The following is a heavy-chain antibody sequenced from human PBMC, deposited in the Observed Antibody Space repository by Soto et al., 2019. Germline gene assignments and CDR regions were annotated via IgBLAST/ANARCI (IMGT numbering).Heavy chain of an antibody. J-gene: IGHJ4*02. CDR1: GFTFSGYT. V-gene: IGHV3-48*01. Sequence: PGGSLRLSCAASGFTFSGYTMNWVRQAPGKGLEWVSYISSSSSTIYYTGSVKGRFTISRDNARNSLYLQMNSLRAEGTAVYYCVRGSDSGYGRFFDFWGQGTLVPVS. D-gene: IGHD5-12*01. CDR2: ISSSSSTI. CDR3: VRGSDSGYGRFFDF.